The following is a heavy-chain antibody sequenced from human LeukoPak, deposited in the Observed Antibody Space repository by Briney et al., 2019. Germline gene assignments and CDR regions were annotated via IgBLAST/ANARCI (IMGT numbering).Heavy chain of an antibody. D-gene: IGHD2-2*01. CDR3: ARSSRTVPFDY. V-gene: IGHV4-34*01. CDR2: INHSGST. CDR1: GGSFSGYY. J-gene: IGHJ4*02. Sequence: SETLSRTCAVYGGSFSGYYWSWIRQPPGKGLEWIGEINHSGSTNYNPSLKSRVTISVDTSKNQFSLKLSSVTAADTAVYYCARSSRTVPFDYWGQGTLVTVSS.